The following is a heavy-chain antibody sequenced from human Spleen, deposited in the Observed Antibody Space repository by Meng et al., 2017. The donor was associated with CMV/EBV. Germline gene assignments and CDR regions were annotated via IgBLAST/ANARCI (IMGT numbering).Heavy chain of an antibody. D-gene: IGHD3-22*01. CDR3: ARDYYDSGAYYYTEEYYHGLDV. CDR2: TDNRSKWYD. V-gene: IGHV6-1*01. CDR1: GDSVSSNSAA. Sequence: SQTLSLTCAIPGDSVSSNSAAWNWIRQSPSRGLEWLGRTDNRSKWYDDYAMAVKSRITINPDTSKNQFSLQLNSVNPEDTAVYYCARDYYDSGAYYYTEEYYHGLDVWGQGTTVTVSS. J-gene: IGHJ6*02.